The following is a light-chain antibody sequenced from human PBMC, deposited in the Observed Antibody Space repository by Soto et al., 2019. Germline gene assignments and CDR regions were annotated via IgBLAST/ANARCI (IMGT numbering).Light chain of an antibody. CDR2: AAS. J-gene: IGKJ2*01. Sequence: DIQMTQSPSSLSASVGDRVTITCRASQSISSYLNWYQQKPGKAPKLLIYAASSLQSGVPSRFSGSGSGTDFTLTISSLQPEDFATYYCLQSYRTLVTFGQGTKLEIK. CDR3: LQSYRTLVT. V-gene: IGKV1-39*01. CDR1: QSISSY.